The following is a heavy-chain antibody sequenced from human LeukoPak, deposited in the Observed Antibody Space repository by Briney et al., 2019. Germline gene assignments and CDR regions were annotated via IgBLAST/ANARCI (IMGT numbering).Heavy chain of an antibody. Sequence: GGSLRLSCAASGCTFSSYDMSWVRQAPGKGLEWVSAISGSGGTTYYADSVKGRFTISRDNSKNTLYLQMNSLRGEDTAVYYCAKDPDYQLLSRAAFDIWGQGTMVTVSS. D-gene: IGHD2-2*01. V-gene: IGHV3-23*01. CDR2: ISGSGGTT. CDR1: GCTFSSYD. J-gene: IGHJ3*02. CDR3: AKDPDYQLLSRAAFDI.